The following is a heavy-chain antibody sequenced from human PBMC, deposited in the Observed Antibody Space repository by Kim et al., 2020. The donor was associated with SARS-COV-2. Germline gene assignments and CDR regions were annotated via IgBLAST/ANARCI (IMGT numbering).Heavy chain of an antibody. J-gene: IGHJ4*02. CDR3: AKGTDYIWGSYGDIDY. D-gene: IGHD3-16*01. CDR1: GFTFASYG. Sequence: GGSLRLSCAASGFTFASYGMTWVRQAPGKGLEWVSGISSDGSTYYADSVKGRFTISRDNSKNTLYLQMNSLTAEDTAVYYCAKGTDYIWGSYGDIDYWGQGTLVTVSS. CDR2: ISSDGST. V-gene: IGHV3-23*01.